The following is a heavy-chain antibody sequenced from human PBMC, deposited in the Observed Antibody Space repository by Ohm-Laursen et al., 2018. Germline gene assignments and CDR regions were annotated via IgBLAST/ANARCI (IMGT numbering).Heavy chain of an antibody. CDR3: ARGQYYYDSSGLVDY. Sequence: GSLRLSCAASGFTFSDYYMSWIRQAPGKGLEWVSYISNSGSTIYYADSVKGRFTISRDNAKNSLYLQMNSLRAEDTAVYYCARGQYYYDSSGLVDYWGQGTLVTVSS. V-gene: IGHV3-11*01. CDR2: ISNSGSTI. D-gene: IGHD3-22*01. CDR1: GFTFSDYY. J-gene: IGHJ4*02.